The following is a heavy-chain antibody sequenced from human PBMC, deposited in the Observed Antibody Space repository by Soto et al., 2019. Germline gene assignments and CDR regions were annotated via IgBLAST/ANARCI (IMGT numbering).Heavy chain of an antibody. V-gene: IGHV1-69*13. D-gene: IGHD3-9*01. CDR2: IIPIFGTA. CDR1: GGTFSSYA. CDR3: ARAPYDILTGYYPGYYYYGMDV. Sequence: EASVKVSCKASGGTFSSYAISWVRQAPGQGLEWMGGIIPIFGTANYAQKFQGRVTITADESTSTAYMELSSLRSEDTAVYYCARAPYDILTGYYPGYYYYGMDVWGQGTTVTVSS. J-gene: IGHJ6*02.